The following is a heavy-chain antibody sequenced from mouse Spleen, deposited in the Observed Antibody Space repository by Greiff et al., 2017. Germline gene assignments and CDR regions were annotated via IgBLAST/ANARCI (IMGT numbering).Heavy chain of an antibody. D-gene: IGHD2-3*01. CDR2: IDPETGGT. J-gene: IGHJ4*01. Sequence: LQGSGAELVRPGASVTLSCKASGYTFPDYEMHWVKQTPVHGLEWIGAIDPETGGTAYNQKFKGKAILTADKSSSTAYMELRSLTSEDSAVYYCTRWLLRNYAMDYWGQGTSVTVSS. CDR3: TRWLLRNYAMDY. CDR1: GYTFPDYE. V-gene: IGHV1-15*01.